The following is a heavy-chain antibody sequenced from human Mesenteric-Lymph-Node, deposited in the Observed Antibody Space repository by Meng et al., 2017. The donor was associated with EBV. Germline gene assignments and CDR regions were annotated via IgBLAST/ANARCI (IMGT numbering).Heavy chain of an antibody. V-gene: IGHV4-30-2*01. CDR2: IYHSGTT. CDR1: GGSIISGGYS. CDR3: ARSAGGDYFDY. Sequence: QLQLQESGSGLGGPSQTLSLTCAVSGGSIISGGYSWSWIRQAPGKGLEWIGFIYHSGTTYLNPSLRSRVNLSVDTSKNQFSLNLRSVSAADTAIYYCARSAGGDYFDYWGQGTLVTVSS. D-gene: IGHD1-26*01. J-gene: IGHJ4*02.